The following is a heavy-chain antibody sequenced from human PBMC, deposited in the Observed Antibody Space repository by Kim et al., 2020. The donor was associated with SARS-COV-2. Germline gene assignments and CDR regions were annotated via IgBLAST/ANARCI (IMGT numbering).Heavy chain of an antibody. CDR2: ISVYNANT. Sequence: ASVKVSCKASGYTFTSYGISWLRQAPGQGLEWMGWISVYNANTNYAQNLQARLTMTTDTSPSTAYMELRSLTSDDTAVYYCARYPAYDSSVYAADYWGQGTLVTVSS. D-gene: IGHD3-22*01. CDR3: ARYPAYDSSVYAADY. J-gene: IGHJ4*02. CDR1: GYTFTSYG. V-gene: IGHV1-18*01.